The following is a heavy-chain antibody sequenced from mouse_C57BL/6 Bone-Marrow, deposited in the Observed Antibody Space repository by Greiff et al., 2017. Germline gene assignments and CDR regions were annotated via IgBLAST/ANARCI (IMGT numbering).Heavy chain of an antibody. CDR1: GYAFTSSW. V-gene: IGHV1-82*01. Sequence: QVQLQQSGPELVKPGASVKISCKASGYAFTSSWMNWVKQRPGKGLEWIGRIYPGDGDTNYNGKFKGKATLTADKSSSTAYMQLSSLTSEDAAVYFCERGDEYDGGSLYAMDYWGQGTSVTVSS. J-gene: IGHJ4*01. CDR2: IYPGDGDT. D-gene: IGHD2-4*01. CDR3: ERGDEYDGGSLYAMDY.